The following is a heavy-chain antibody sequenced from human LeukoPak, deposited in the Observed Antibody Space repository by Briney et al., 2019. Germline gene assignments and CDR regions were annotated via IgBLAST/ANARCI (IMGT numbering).Heavy chain of an antibody. CDR2: INDRGST. J-gene: IGHJ6*02. CDR1: GDSVRSYY. CDR3: VRDSRYGSGWFEDGLDF. V-gene: IGHV4-59*02. Sequence: SEILSLTCTVSGDSVRSYYWSWVRQPPGQGLEWLGHINDRGSTNYNPSLQGRVTISIDTSKNQFSLKVNSVTAADTAVYYCVRDSRYGSGWFEDGLDFWGQGTTVTVSS. D-gene: IGHD6-13*01.